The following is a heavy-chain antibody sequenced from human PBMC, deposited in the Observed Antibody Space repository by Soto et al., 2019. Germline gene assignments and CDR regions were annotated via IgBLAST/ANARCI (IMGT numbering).Heavy chain of an antibody. J-gene: IGHJ6*02. CDR2: IWYDGSNK. CDR3: ARGRYSYGRYYYYYGMDV. V-gene: IGHV3-33*01. Sequence: QVQLVESGGGVVQPGRSLRLSCAASGFNFSSYGMHWVRQAPGKGLEWVAVIWYDGSNKYYADSVKGRFTITRDNSKNTLYLQMNSLRAEDTSVYYCARGRYSYGRYYYYYGMDVWGQGTTVTVSS. CDR1: GFNFSSYG. D-gene: IGHD5-18*01.